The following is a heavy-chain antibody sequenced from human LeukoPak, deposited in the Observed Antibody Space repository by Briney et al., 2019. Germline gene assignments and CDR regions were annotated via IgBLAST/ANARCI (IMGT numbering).Heavy chain of an antibody. D-gene: IGHD3-22*01. J-gene: IGHJ4*02. CDR2: ISYDGSNK. CDR3: ARVYYYDSSGYDQPNDY. CDR1: GVTFSSYA. Sequence: GRSLRLSCAASGVTFSSYAMHWVRQAPSKGLEWVAVISYDGSNKYYADSVKGRFTISRDNSKNTLYLQMNSLRAEDTAVYYCARVYYYDSSGYDQPNDYWGQGTLVTVSS. V-gene: IGHV3-30-3*01.